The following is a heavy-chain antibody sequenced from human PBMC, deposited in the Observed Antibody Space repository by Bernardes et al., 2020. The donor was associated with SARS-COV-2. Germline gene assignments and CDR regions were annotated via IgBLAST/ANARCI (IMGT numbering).Heavy chain of an antibody. V-gene: IGHV3-23*01. Sequence: GGSLRLSCVGSGFTFDNYGMAWVRQAPGKGLEWVSSMSGIGGMTYYRDSVKGRSTISRDNSKNTVFLEMNSLRAEDTAVYYCAKERRWVGGTQSLDYWGQGTLVTVSS. CDR3: AKERRWVGGTQSLDY. D-gene: IGHD1-26*01. CDR2: MSGIGGMT. CDR1: GFTFDNYG. J-gene: IGHJ4*02.